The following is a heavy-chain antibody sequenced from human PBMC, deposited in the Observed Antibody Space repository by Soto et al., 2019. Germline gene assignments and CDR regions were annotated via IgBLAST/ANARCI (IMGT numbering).Heavy chain of an antibody. CDR1: GFTFSSNS. Sequence: GGSLRLSCAASGFTFSSNSMNWVRQAPGKGLEWVSSINSSSTYIYYADSVKGRFTISRDNAKNSLYLQMNSLRAEDTAVYYCARDEIGGIAAPWYFDYWGQGTLVTVSS. J-gene: IGHJ4*02. V-gene: IGHV3-21*01. CDR3: ARDEIGGIAAPWYFDY. D-gene: IGHD6-13*01. CDR2: INSSSTYI.